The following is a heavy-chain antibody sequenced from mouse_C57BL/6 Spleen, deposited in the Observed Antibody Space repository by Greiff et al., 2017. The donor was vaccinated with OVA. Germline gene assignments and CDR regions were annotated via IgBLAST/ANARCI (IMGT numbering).Heavy chain of an antibody. J-gene: IGHJ1*03. D-gene: IGHD4-1*01. CDR3: ARGPSYWYFDV. CDR2: ISDGGSYT. CDR1: GFTFSSYA. V-gene: IGHV5-4*01. Sequence: EVHLVESGGGLVKPGGSLKLSCAASGFTFSSYAMSWVRQTPEKRLEWVATISDGGSYTYYPDNVKGRFTISRDNAKNNLYLQMSHLKSEDTAMDYCARGPSYWYFDVWGTGTTVTVSS.